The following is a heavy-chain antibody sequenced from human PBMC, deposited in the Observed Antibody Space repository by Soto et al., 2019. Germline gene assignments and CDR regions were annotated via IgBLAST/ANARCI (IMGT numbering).Heavy chain of an antibody. V-gene: IGHV4-34*01. Sequence: SETLSLTCAVYGGSFSGYYWSWIRQPPGKGLEWIGEINHSGSTNYNPSLKSRVTISVDTSKNQFSLKLSSVTAADTAVYYCARGVEDCSGGSCYPRLNYYYYYGMDVWGQGTTVTVSS. J-gene: IGHJ6*02. CDR1: GGSFSGYY. D-gene: IGHD2-15*01. CDR3: ARGVEDCSGGSCYPRLNYYYYYGMDV. CDR2: INHSGST.